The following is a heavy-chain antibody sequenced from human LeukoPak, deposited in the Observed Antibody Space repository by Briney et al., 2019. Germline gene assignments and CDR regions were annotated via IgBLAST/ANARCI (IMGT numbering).Heavy chain of an antibody. J-gene: IGHJ4*02. CDR1: GLSFSSFA. V-gene: IGHV3-23*01. CDR3: ARASWVSTTDAVR. D-gene: IGHD1-14*01. Sequence: QSGGSLRLSCAASGLSFSSFAMSWVRQGPARGLEWVSSLRGNGETFYADSVKGRFTLSSDSSRNTVYFQLNNLRVEDTAIYYCARASWVSTTDAVRWGQETLVTVSS. CDR2: LRGNGET.